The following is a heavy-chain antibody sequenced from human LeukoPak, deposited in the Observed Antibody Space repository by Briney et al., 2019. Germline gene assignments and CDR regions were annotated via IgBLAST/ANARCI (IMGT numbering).Heavy chain of an antibody. Sequence: SVKVSCKASGGTFSSYAISWVRQAPGQGLEWMGGIIPIFGTANYAQKFQGRVTITADESTSTAYMELSSLRSEDTAVYYCARHYDFWSGPPHYYYHGMDVWGQGTTVTVSS. J-gene: IGHJ6*02. CDR3: ARHYDFWSGPPHYYYHGMDV. V-gene: IGHV1-69*13. CDR1: GGTFSSYA. CDR2: IIPIFGTA. D-gene: IGHD3-3*01.